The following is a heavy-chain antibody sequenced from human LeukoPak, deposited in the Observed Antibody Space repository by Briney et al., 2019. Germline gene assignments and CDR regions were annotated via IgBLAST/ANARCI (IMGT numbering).Heavy chain of an antibody. Sequence: GRSLRLSCAASGFTFSSYGMRWVRQAPGKGLEWVAVISYDGSNKYYADSVKGRFTISRDNSKNTLYLQMNSLRAEDTAVYYCAKDLYGYDINWFDPWGQGTLVTVSS. V-gene: IGHV3-30*18. D-gene: IGHD5-18*01. CDR3: AKDLYGYDINWFDP. CDR1: GFTFSSYG. J-gene: IGHJ5*02. CDR2: ISYDGSNK.